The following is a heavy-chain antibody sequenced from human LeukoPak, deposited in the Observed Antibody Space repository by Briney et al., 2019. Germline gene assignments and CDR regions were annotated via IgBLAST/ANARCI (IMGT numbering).Heavy chain of an antibody. Sequence: GGSLGLSCAASGFSVGSYAMSWVRQAPGKGLQWGSHISDSYGPTYPSDSVKGRFTISRDNSKNMLYLQMNILRAEDTAIYYCARETSGYCDGGTCYSFHYFDHWGQGVLVTVSS. CDR2: ISDSYGPT. D-gene: IGHD2-15*01. J-gene: IGHJ4*02. CDR3: ARETSGYCDGGTCYSFHYFDH. CDR1: GFSVGSYA. V-gene: IGHV3-23*01.